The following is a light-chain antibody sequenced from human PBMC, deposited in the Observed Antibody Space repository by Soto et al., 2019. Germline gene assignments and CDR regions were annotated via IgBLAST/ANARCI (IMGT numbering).Light chain of an antibody. J-gene: IGKJ1*01. CDR3: QKYGSSPWT. CDR2: GAS. V-gene: IGKV3-20*01. Sequence: EIVLTQSPGTLSLSPGERATLSCRASQSVSSSYLAWYQQKPGQAPRLLIYGASSRATGIPDRFSGSGSGTDFTLTISRLEPEDFAVYYCQKYGSSPWTFGQGTKGGIK. CDR1: QSVSSSY.